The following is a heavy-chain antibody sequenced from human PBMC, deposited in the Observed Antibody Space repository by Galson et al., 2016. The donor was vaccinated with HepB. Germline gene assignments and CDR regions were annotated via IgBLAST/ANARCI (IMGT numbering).Heavy chain of an antibody. V-gene: IGHV3-7*05. J-gene: IGHJ4*02. CDR3: ARPPTGDFWSGFYTY. CDR1: GFTFSSYW. CDR2: IKQDGSEK. D-gene: IGHD3-3*01. Sequence: SLRLSCAASGFTFSSYWMNWVRQAPGKGLEWVASIKQDGSEKYYVDSVKGRFTISRDNAKNSLYLQMNSLRAEDTAVYYCARPPTGDFWSGFYTYWGQGTLVTVSS.